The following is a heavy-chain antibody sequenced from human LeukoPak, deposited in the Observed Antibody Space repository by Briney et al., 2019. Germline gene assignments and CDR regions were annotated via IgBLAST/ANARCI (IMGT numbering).Heavy chain of an antibody. CDR3: ARAGGYGDRFDY. CDR2: IYYSGST. Sequence: SETLSLTCTVSGGSISSYYWSWIRQPPGKGLEWIGYIYYSGSTNYNPSLKSRVTISVDTSKNQFSLKLSSVTAADTAVYYCARAGGYGDRFDYWGQGTLVTVSS. D-gene: IGHD4-17*01. J-gene: IGHJ4*02. CDR1: GGSISSYY. V-gene: IGHV4-59*08.